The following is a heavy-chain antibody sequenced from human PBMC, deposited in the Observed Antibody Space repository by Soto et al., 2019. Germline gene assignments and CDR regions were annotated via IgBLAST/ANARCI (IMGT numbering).Heavy chain of an antibody. CDR2: ISYDGSNK. J-gene: IGHJ4*02. CDR3: AKGLKRYSYGPGLDY. Sequence: GGSLRLSCAASGFTFSSYGMHWVRQAPGKGLEWVAVISYDGSNKYYADSVKGRFTISRDNSKNTLYLQMYSLRAEDTAVYYCAKGLKRYSYGPGLDYWGQGTLVTVSS. CDR1: GFTFSSYG. V-gene: IGHV3-30*18. D-gene: IGHD5-18*01.